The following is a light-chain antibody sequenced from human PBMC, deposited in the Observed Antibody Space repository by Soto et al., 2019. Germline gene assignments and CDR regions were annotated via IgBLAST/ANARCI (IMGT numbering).Light chain of an antibody. Sequence: VLTQPPSVSGTPGQRVTIYCSGSSSNVGVNYVYWYQHFPGTAPKLLIHTNDQRPSGVPDRFSGSKSGTSASLAISGLQSEDEADYYCAAWDDTLNGPYVVFGGGTQLTVL. V-gene: IGLV1-44*01. CDR3: AAWDDTLNGPYVV. CDR1: SSNVGVNY. CDR2: TND. J-gene: IGLJ2*01.